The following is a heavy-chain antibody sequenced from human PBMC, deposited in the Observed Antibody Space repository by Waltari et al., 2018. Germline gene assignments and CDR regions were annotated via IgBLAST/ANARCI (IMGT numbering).Heavy chain of an antibody. CDR3: AAHLRQVTTEFAY. D-gene: IGHD4-17*01. V-gene: IGHV4-59*01. CDR1: AGSISSYF. Sequence: QVQLQESGPKLVKPSETLSLTCTVSAGSISSYFWSWIRQPPGKGLEWIGYIHYRQNTNSDTSMKSRVTIAMDTSKNQFSLKLSSATAADTAVYYCAAHLRQVTTEFAYWGQGTLVTVSS. J-gene: IGHJ4*02. CDR2: IHYRQNT.